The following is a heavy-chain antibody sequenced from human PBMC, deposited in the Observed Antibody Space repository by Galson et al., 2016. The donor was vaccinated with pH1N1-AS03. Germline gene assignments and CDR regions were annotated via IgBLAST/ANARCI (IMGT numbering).Heavy chain of an antibody. V-gene: IGHV3-74*03. J-gene: IGHJ4*02. CDR1: GFTLNNYW. CDR3: SRGAGGYSYG. D-gene: IGHD5-18*01. Sequence: LRLSCAVSGFTLNNYWIHWVRQAPGKGLVWVSCIKGDGSITTYADSVKGRFTISRDNASYTLYLQMNSLRAEDTAVYYCSRGAGGYSYGWGQGTLVTVSS. CDR2: IKGDGSIT.